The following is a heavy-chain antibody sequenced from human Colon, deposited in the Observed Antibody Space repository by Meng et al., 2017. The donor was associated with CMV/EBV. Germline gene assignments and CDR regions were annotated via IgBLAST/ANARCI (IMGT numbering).Heavy chain of an antibody. V-gene: IGHV1-18*01. CDR3: ATDITYYNFWSAGAS. J-gene: IGHJ5*02. D-gene: IGHD3-3*01. CDR1: GYTFTSNS. Sequence: ASVKVSCKTSGYTFTSNSISWVRQAPGQGLEWMGWISAYNGNTKSAQKFHDRVTMTTDTSTSTAYMELRSLTSDDTAIYYCATDITYYNFWSAGASWGQGTLVTVSS. CDR2: ISAYNGNT.